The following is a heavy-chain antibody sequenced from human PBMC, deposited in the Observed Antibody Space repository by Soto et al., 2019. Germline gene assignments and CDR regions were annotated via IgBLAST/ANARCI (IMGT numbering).Heavy chain of an antibody. J-gene: IGHJ5*02. CDR3: VRGAYCSGGSCYGEYNWFDL. CDR1: GGSISNFF. CDR2: IYYSGSA. Sequence: QVQLQESGPGLVKPSGTLSLTCTVSGGSISNFFWNWIRQPPGKGLECIGYIYYSGSANYSPSLKSRATISEDTSENKLSLKLRSVTAADTAVYYCVRGAYCSGGSCYGEYNWFDLWGQGTLVTVSS. V-gene: IGHV4-59*01. D-gene: IGHD2-15*01.